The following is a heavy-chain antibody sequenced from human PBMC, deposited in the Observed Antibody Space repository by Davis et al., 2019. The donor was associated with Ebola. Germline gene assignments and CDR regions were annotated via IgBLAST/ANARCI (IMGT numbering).Heavy chain of an antibody. J-gene: IGHJ5*02. Sequence: GESLKISCAASGFTFSSYSMNWVRQAPGKGLEWVSSISSSSSYIYYADSVKGRFTISRDNSKNTLYLQMNSLRAEDTAVYYCAKGLDYYDSSGYPNWFDPWGQGTLVTVSS. V-gene: IGHV3-21*04. CDR3: AKGLDYYDSSGYPNWFDP. CDR2: ISSSSSYI. D-gene: IGHD3-22*01. CDR1: GFTFSSYS.